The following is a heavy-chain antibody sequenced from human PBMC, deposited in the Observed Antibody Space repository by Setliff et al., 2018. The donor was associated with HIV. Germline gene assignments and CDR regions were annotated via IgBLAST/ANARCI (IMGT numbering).Heavy chain of an antibody. Sequence: SETLSLTCAVSGYSISSGYYWGWIRQPPGKGLEWIGSIYHSGSTNYNPSLKSRVTISVDTSKNQFFLRLSSVTAADTAIYYCARVYNLRVGSFYFDYWGQGTLVTVSS. CDR2: IYHSGST. CDR3: ARVYNLRVGSFYFDY. J-gene: IGHJ4*02. CDR1: GYSISSGYY. V-gene: IGHV4-38-2*01. D-gene: IGHD3-22*01.